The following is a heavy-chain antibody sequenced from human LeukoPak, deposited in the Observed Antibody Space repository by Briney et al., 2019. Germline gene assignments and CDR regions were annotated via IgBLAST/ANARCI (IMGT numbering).Heavy chain of an antibody. CDR2: ISSSSSYI. CDR3: ARDGARRYCSGGSCYSDAFDI. Sequence: GGSLRLSCAASGFTFSSYSMNWVRQAPGKGLEWVSSISSSSSYIYYADSVQGRFTISRDNAKNSLYLQMNSLRAEDTAVYYCARDGARRYCSGGSCYSDAFDIWGQGTMVTVSS. V-gene: IGHV3-21*01. D-gene: IGHD2-15*01. J-gene: IGHJ3*02. CDR1: GFTFSSYS.